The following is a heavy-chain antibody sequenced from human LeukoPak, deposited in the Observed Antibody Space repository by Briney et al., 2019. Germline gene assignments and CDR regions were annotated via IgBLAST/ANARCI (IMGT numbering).Heavy chain of an antibody. D-gene: IGHD1-26*01. V-gene: IGHV4-30-4*01. CDR3: ARMTVGATHAFDI. Sequence: SETLSLTCTVSGGSISSGDYYWSWIRQPPGKGLEWIGYIYYSGSTYYNPSLKSRVTISVDTSKNQFSLKLSSVTAADTAVYYCARMTVGATHAFDIWGQGTMVTVSS. J-gene: IGHJ3*02. CDR2: IYYSGST. CDR1: GGSISSGDYY.